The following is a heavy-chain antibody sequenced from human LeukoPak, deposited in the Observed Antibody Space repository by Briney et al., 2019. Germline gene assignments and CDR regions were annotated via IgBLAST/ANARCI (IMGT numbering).Heavy chain of an antibody. Sequence: ASVKASCKASRYTFTGYYMHWLRQAPGQGLEWMGWINPNSGGTNYAQKFQGRVTMTRDTSISTAYMELSRLRSDDTAVYYCARFGSYHDAFDIWGQGTMVTVSS. CDR2: INPNSGGT. V-gene: IGHV1-2*02. J-gene: IGHJ3*02. CDR3: ARFGSYHDAFDI. CDR1: RYTFTGYY. D-gene: IGHD1-26*01.